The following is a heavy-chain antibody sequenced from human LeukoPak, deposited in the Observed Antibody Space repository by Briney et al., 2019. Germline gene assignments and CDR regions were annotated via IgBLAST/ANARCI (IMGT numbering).Heavy chain of an antibody. CDR2: IYYSGST. CDR1: GGSISSSSYY. J-gene: IGHJ4*02. Sequence: TPSETLSLTCTVSGGSISSSSYYWGWIRQPPGKGLEWIGSIYYSGSTYYNPSLKSRVTISVDTSKNQFSLKLSSVTAADTAVYYCARVIAAAVNYFDYWGQGTLVTVSS. D-gene: IGHD6-13*01. V-gene: IGHV4-39*07. CDR3: ARVIAAAVNYFDY.